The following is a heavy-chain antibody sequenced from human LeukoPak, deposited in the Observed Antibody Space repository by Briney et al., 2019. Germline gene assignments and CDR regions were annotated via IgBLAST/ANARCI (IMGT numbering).Heavy chain of an antibody. Sequence: GASVKVSCKASGYTFTSYYMHWVRQAPGQGLEWMGIINPSGGSTSYAQKFQGRVTMTRDTSTSTVYMELSRLRSDDTAVYYCARGTTLTTLPYYYYFIDVWGKGTTVTISS. CDR2: INPSGGST. CDR3: ARGTTLTTLPYYYYFIDV. J-gene: IGHJ6*03. D-gene: IGHD4-17*01. CDR1: GYTFTSYY. V-gene: IGHV1-46*01.